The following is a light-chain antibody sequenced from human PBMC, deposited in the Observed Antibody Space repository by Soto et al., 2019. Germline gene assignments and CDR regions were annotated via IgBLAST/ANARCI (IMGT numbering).Light chain of an antibody. J-gene: IGKJ4*01. V-gene: IGKV1-33*01. CDR3: QQYENFPLT. CDR2: DAS. CDR1: QHISEY. Sequence: DIQMTQSPSSLSASVGDRVTITCQASQHISEYLNWYQYKPGKAPKLLITDASNLKTGVPSRFSGSGSRTEYTFTINSLQPEDIATYYCQQYENFPLTFGRGTNVDIK.